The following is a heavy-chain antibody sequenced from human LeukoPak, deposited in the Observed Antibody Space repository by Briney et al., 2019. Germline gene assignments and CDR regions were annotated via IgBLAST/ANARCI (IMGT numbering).Heavy chain of an antibody. CDR2: ISNVGSRK. CDR3: ARDRAWNYFDY. V-gene: IGHV3-30*03. D-gene: IGHD3-3*01. CDR1: GFTFSRHG. Sequence: GGSLRLSCAPSGFTFSRHGMHWVRQDPGKGLEWVAIISNVGSRKYYAHSVEGRFTISRDNSKNTLYLQMDSLRAEDTAVYYCARDRAWNYFDYWGQGTLVTVSS. J-gene: IGHJ4*02.